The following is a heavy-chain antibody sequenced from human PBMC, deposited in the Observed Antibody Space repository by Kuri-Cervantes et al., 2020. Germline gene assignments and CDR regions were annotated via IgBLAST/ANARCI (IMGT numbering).Heavy chain of an antibody. CDR1: GYTFTSYG. J-gene: IGHJ4*02. CDR2: ISAHNGNT. CDR3: ARVPRTGGGVEGLDY. D-gene: IGHD2-8*02. V-gene: IGHV1-18*01. Sequence: ASVKVSCKASGYTFTSYGISWVRQAPGQGLEWMGWISAHNGNTNYAQKLQGRVTMTTDTSTSTAYMELRSLRSEDTAVYYCARVPRTGGGVEGLDYWGQGTLVTVSS.